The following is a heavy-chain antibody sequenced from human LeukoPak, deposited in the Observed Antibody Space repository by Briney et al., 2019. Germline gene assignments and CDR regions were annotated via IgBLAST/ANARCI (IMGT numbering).Heavy chain of an antibody. D-gene: IGHD2-2*01. CDR2: INTNTGNP. Sequence: ASVKVSCKASGYTFTSYAMNWVRQAPGQGLEWMGWINTNTGNPTYAQGFTGRFVFSLDTSVSTAYLQISSLKAEDTAVYYCAARGLVVPAASLRKIDYWGQGTLVTVSS. J-gene: IGHJ4*02. CDR1: GYTFTSYA. CDR3: AARGLVVPAASLRKIDY. V-gene: IGHV7-4-1*02.